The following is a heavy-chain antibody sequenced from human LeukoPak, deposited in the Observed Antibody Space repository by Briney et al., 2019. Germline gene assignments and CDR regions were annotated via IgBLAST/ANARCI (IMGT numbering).Heavy chain of an antibody. CDR3: ARQTGSGLFPLP. J-gene: IGHJ4*02. CDR2: IYHSGSA. CDR1: GGSINSYY. V-gene: IGHV4-59*01. D-gene: IGHD3-10*01. Sequence: SETLSLTCTVSGGSINSYYWSWIRQPPGKGLEWIGYIYHSGSANYKPSLKSRVTISVDTSKNQFSLKLSSVTAADTAVYYCARQTGSGLFPLPGGQGTLVTVSS.